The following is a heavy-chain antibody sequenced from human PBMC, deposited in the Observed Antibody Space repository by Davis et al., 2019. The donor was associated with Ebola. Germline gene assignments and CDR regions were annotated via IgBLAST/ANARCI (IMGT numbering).Heavy chain of an antibody. CDR2: IYYSGST. D-gene: IGHD6-13*01. V-gene: IGHV4-59*01. CDR1: GGSFSSYY. J-gene: IGHJ5*02. CDR3: ARLYFSSSWYSNWFDP. Sequence: GSLRLSCAVYGGSFSSYYWSWIRQPPGKGLEWIGYIYYSGSTNYNPSLKSRVTISVDTSKNQFSLKLSSVTAADTAVYYCARLYFSSSWYSNWFDPWGQGTLVTVSS.